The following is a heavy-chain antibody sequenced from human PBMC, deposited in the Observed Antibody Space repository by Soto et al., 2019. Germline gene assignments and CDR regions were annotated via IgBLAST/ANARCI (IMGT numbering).Heavy chain of an antibody. CDR1: GSPFSNYE. V-gene: IGHV3-48*03. CDR2: ITSSATVI. D-gene: IGHD3-10*01. CDR3: VRDYYGSGSFSP. Sequence: GGALRLSCAASGSPFSNYEMNWVRQAPGKGLEWISYITSSATVIHYADSVKGRFTVSRDNAKKSLFLQMDSLRDDDTAFYYCVRDYYGSGSFSPWGQGALVTVSS. J-gene: IGHJ5*02.